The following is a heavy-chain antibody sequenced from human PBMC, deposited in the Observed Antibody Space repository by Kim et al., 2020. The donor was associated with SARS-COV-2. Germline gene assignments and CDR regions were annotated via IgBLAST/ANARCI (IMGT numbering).Heavy chain of an antibody. CDR1: GFTFSNAW. CDR3: TTYSYGSLYYYGMDV. Sequence: GGSLRLSCAASGFTFSNAWMSWVRQAPGKGLEWVGRIKSKTDGGTTDYAAPVKGRFTISRDDSKNTLYLQMNSLKTEDTAVYYCTTYSYGSLYYYGMDVWGQGTTVTVSS. J-gene: IGHJ6*02. V-gene: IGHV3-15*01. CDR2: IKSKTDGGTT. D-gene: IGHD5-18*01.